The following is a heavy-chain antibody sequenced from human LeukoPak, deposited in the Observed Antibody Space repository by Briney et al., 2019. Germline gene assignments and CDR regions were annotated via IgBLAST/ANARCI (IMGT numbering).Heavy chain of an antibody. CDR2: LYPGDSDT. Sequence: GESLKISCPVSGYIFTDYWIGWVRQMPGKGLESMGILYPGDSDTTYSPSFQGQVTISADRSISTVYLQWSSLKASDSAIYYCAKLSSGWSLDYWGQGTLVTVSS. D-gene: IGHD6-19*01. J-gene: IGHJ4*02. CDR1: GYIFTDYW. V-gene: IGHV5-51*01. CDR3: AKLSSGWSLDY.